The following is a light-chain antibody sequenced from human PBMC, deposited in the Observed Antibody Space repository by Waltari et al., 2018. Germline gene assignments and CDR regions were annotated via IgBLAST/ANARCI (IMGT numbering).Light chain of an antibody. CDR3: QQFNDWPRT. J-gene: IGKJ1*01. CDR1: QSISIN. Sequence: EVVMTQSPATLSVSQGERATLSCRASQSISINMVWYQQRPGQAPRLLIYEASMRATDIPARFSGSGSGTEFTLTISSVQSEDAAVYYCQQFNDWPRTFGQGTNVEIK. CDR2: EAS. V-gene: IGKV3-15*01.